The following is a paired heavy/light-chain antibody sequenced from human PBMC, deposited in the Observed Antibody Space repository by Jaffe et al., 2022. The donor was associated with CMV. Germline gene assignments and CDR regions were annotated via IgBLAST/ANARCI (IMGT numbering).Heavy chain of an antibody. CDR1: GYTFTSYG. Sequence: QVQLVQSGAEVKKPGASVKVSCKASGYTFTSYGISWVRQAPGQGLEWMGWISAYNGNTNYAQKLQGRVTMTTDTSTSTAYMELRSLRSDDTAVYYCARGSHSGSYLSYYYYYGMDVWGQGTTVTVSS. V-gene: IGHV1-18*01. J-gene: IGHJ6*02. D-gene: IGHD1-26*01. CDR3: ARGSHSGSYLSYYYYYGMDV. CDR2: ISAYNGNT.
Light chain of an antibody. J-gene: IGLJ3*02. Sequence: QAVVTQEPSLTVSPGGTVTLTCGSSTGAVTSGHYPYWFQQKPGQAPRTLIYDTSNKHSWTPARFSGSLLGGKAALTLSGAQPEDEAEYYCLLSYSGAFGGGTKLTVL. CDR1: TGAVTSGHY. CDR2: DTS. CDR3: LLSYSGA. V-gene: IGLV7-46*01.